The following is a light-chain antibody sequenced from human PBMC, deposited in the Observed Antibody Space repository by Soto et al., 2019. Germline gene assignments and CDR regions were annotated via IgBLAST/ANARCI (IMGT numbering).Light chain of an antibody. CDR1: QSLVASDGNTY. CDR2: RVS. Sequence: DVVMTQSPLSLPVTLGQPASISCRSSQSLVASDGNTYLSWLQQRPGQSPRRLFYRVSSRESGVPDRFSGGGSGTDFTLKISSVEAEDVGGYYCMQGSHWPGTFGQGTKVEI. CDR3: MQGSHWPGT. V-gene: IGKV2-30*01. J-gene: IGKJ1*01.